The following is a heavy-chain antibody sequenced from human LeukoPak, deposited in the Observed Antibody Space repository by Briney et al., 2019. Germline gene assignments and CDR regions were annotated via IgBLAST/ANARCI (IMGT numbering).Heavy chain of an antibody. CDR1: GFTFSSYG. D-gene: IGHD5-18*01. CDR3: AKEFLGTAMVS. V-gene: IGHV3-30*18. CDR2: ISYDGSNK. Sequence: GGSLRLSCAASGFTFSSYGMHGVRDAPGKGLEGVAVISYDGSNKYYADSVKGRFTISRDNSKNTLYLQMNSLRAEDTAVYYCAKEFLGTAMVSWGQGTLVTVSS. J-gene: IGHJ4*02.